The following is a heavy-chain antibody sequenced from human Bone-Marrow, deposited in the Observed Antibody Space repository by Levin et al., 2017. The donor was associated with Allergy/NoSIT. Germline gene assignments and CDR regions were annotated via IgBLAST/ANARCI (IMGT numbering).Heavy chain of an antibody. V-gene: IGHV3-11*04. CDR1: EMTFSDYY. CDR2: ISESASKIRGTAI. Sequence: GGSLRLSCEGSEMTFSDYYMTWIRQAPGKGLEWVAFISESASKIRGTAIHYADSVKGRFTVSRDNSKNTVYLQMSSLRPEDTALYYCARAAGNYRHDFDSWGRGIVVTVSS. D-gene: IGHD1-7*01. J-gene: IGHJ4*02. CDR3: ARAAGNYRHDFDS.